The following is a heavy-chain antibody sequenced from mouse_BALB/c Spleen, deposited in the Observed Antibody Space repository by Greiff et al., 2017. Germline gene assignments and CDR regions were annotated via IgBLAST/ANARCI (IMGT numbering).Heavy chain of an antibody. CDR1: GFTFSNYW. D-gene: IGHD2-14*01. Sequence: EVQRVESGGGLVQPGGSMKLSCVASGFTFSNYWMNWVRQSPEKGLEWVAEIRLKSNNYATHYAESVKGRFTISRDDSKSSVYLQMNNLRAEDTGIYYCTRIGYRYAFDYWGQGTTLTVSS. J-gene: IGHJ2*01. CDR2: IRLKSNNYAT. CDR3: TRIGYRYAFDY. V-gene: IGHV6-6*02.